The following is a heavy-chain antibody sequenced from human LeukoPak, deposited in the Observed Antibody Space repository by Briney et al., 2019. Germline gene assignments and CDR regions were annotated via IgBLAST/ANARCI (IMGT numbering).Heavy chain of an antibody. CDR1: GYTFTTCG. V-gene: IGHV1-18*01. J-gene: IGHJ3*02. CDR3: ARDFLRSLSGKFVGIFDI. D-gene: IGHD3-10*01. CDR2: ISTYDAGT. Sequence: ASVKVFCTGFGYTFTTCGISWVRQAPGEGLEWMGWISTYDAGTSSAPHFQGRVTLTKDTSTNTVYMELTSLRSDDTAIYYCARDFLRSLSGKFVGIFDIWCQGTMVTVSS.